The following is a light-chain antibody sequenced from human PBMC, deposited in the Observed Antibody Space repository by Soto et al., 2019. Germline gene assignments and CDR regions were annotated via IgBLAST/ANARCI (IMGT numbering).Light chain of an antibody. CDR1: QSLLHSSGYNS. CDR3: MQALQTPWT. J-gene: IGKJ1*01. V-gene: IGKV2-28*01. Sequence: EIVMTQSPLSLPVTPGEPASISCRSSQSLLHSSGYNSLDWYLQEPGQSPQLLIYWGSNRASGVPDRFSGSGSGTDFTLKISRVEAEDVGVYYCMQALQTPWTFGQGTKVDIK. CDR2: WGS.